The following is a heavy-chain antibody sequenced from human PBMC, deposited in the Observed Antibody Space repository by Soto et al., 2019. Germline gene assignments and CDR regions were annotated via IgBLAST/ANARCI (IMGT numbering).Heavy chain of an antibody. J-gene: IGHJ4*02. CDR1: GGSISSSSYY. CDR3: ARHRTGGGVIATFDY. D-gene: IGHD3-16*02. CDR2: IYYSGST. V-gene: IGHV4-39*01. Sequence: QLQLQESGPGLVKPSETLSLTCTVSGGSISSSSYYWGWIRQPPGKGLERIGSIYYSGSTYYNPSLKSRVTISVNTSKNQFSLKLSYVTAADTAVYYCARHRTGGGVIATFDYWGQGTLVTVSS.